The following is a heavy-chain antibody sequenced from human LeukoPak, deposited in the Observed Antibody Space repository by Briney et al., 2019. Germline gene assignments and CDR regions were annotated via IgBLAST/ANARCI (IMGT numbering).Heavy chain of an antibody. D-gene: IGHD1-14*01. J-gene: IGHJ4*02. Sequence: GASVKVSCKTSGYTFIGYYIHWLRQAPGQGLEWMGWINPKTGDTKYAQKFQGRVTMTRDTSITSAYMELSSLKSDDVAVYCCARGSGISDSKGYHYFDYWGQGTLVTVSS. CDR1: GYTFIGYY. V-gene: IGHV1-2*02. CDR3: ARGSGISDSKGYHYFDY. CDR2: INPKTGDT.